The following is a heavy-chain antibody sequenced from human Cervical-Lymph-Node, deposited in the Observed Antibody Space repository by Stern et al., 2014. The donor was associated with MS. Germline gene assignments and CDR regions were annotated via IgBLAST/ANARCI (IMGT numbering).Heavy chain of an antibody. J-gene: IGHJ4*02. CDR1: GGSFSGYY. D-gene: IGHD2-15*01. Sequence: QVQLQQWGAGLLKPSETLSLTCAVYGGSFSGYYWSWIRQPPGKGLEWIGEINHSGSTNYNPSLKSRVTISVDTSKNQFSLKLSSVTAADTAVYYCARGRGSGGSCYRYWGQGTLVTVSS. CDR3: ARGRGSGGSCYRY. CDR2: INHSGST. V-gene: IGHV4-34*01.